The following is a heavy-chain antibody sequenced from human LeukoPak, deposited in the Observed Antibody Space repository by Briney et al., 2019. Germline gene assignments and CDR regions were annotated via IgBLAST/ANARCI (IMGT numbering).Heavy chain of an antibody. J-gene: IGHJ4*02. D-gene: IGHD6-13*01. Sequence: HTGGSLRLSCAASGFTFSSYWMSWVRQAPGKGLEWVANIKQDGSEKYYVDSVKGRFTISRDNAKNSLYLQMNSLRAEDTAVYYCARDLRGIAAAGIGWGQGTLVIVSS. V-gene: IGHV3-7*01. CDR2: IKQDGSEK. CDR3: ARDLRGIAAAGIG. CDR1: GFTFSSYW.